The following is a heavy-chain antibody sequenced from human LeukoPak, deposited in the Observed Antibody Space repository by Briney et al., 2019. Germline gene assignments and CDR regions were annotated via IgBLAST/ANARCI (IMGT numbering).Heavy chain of an antibody. CDR2: ISYDGSNK. V-gene: IGHV3-30*15. Sequence: PGRSLRLSCAASGFTFSSYAMHWVRQAPGKGLEWVAVISYDGSNKNYVDSVKGRFTISRDNSKNTLYLQMSSLRAEDTAVYYCARDSPSRDSSDYMDVWGKGTTVTVSS. J-gene: IGHJ6*03. CDR1: GFTFSSYA. CDR3: ARDSPSRDSSDYMDV. D-gene: IGHD6-6*01.